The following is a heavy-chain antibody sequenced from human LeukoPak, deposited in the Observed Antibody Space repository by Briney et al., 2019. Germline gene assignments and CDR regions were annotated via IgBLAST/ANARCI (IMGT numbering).Heavy chain of an antibody. CDR3: ARDHFCSSTSCYGSDY. V-gene: IGHV3-21*01. CDR2: ISSSSSYI. CDR1: GFTFSSYS. J-gene: IGHJ4*02. D-gene: IGHD2-2*01. Sequence: GGSLRLSCASYGFTFSSYSMNWVRQAPGKGLEWVSSISSSSSYIYYPDSVKGRFTISRDNAKNSLFLQMNSLRAEDTAVYYCARDHFCSSTSCYGSDYWGQGTLVTVSS.